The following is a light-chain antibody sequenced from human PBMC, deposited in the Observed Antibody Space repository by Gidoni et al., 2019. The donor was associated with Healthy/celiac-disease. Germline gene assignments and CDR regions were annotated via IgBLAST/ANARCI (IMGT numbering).Light chain of an antibody. CDR3: QQYNNWPPMYT. CDR2: GES. V-gene: IGKV3-15*01. J-gene: IGKJ2*01. Sequence: EIVMTQSPATLPVSPGERSTLVCRASQSVSSNLAWYQQKPGQSHRLLIYGESTRATGIPARFSGSGSGTEFTLTISSLQSEDFAVYYCQQYNNWPPMYTFGQGTKLEIK. CDR1: QSVSSN.